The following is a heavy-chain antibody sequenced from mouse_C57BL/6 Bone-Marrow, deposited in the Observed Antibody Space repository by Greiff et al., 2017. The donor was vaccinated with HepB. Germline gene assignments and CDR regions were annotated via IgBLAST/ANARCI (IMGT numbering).Heavy chain of an antibody. J-gene: IGHJ4*01. V-gene: IGHV5-12*01. CDR3: AKSLYYAMDY. CDR1: GFTFSDYY. Sequence: DVMLVESGGGLVQPGGSLKLSCAASGFTFSDYYMYWVRQTPEKRLEWVAYISNGGGSTYYPDTVKGRFTISRDNAKNTLYLQMSRLKSEDTAMYYCAKSLYYAMDYWGQGTSVTVSS. CDR2: ISNGGGST.